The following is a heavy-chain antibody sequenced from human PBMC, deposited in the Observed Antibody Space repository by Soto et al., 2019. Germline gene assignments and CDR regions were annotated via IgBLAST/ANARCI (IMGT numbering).Heavy chain of an antibody. CDR3: TTGSVEGV. D-gene: IGHD2-15*01. J-gene: IGHJ6*02. CDR1: GLTISNAW. CDR2: IKTKTEGGTT. Sequence: EVQLVESGGGFIYPGGSLRLSCAASGLTISNAWMNWVRQAPGKGLEWVGRIKTKTEGGTTVYAAAVKGRFTVSRDDSKNTLYMQMNSLRTDATAVYYCTTGSVEGVWGQGTTVTVSS. V-gene: IGHV3-15*07.